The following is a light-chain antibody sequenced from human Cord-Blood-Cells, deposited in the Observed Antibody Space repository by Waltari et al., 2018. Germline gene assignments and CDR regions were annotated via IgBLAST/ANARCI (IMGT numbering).Light chain of an antibody. Sequence: EIQMTQSPSTLSASVGDRVTITCPASQSISSWLAWYQQKPGKAPKLLIYKASSLESGVPSRFSGSGSGTEFTLTISSLQPDDFATYYCQQYNSYWTFGQGTKVEIK. CDR2: KAS. V-gene: IGKV1-5*03. J-gene: IGKJ1*01. CDR1: QSISSW. CDR3: QQYNSYWT.